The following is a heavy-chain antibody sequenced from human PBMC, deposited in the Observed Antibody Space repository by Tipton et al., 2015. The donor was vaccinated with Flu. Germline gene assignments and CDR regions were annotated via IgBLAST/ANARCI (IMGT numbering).Heavy chain of an antibody. CDR3: VRYAYQPYFDK. Sequence: SLRLSCTASGFSFSGYYLNWVRQAPGKGLEWVSYISNTGSTIYYADSVKGRFTVSRDNAKHSLFLQMNSLRVEDTGLYYCVRYAYQPYFDKWGQGTLVSVSS. J-gene: IGHJ4*02. CDR2: ISNTGSTI. CDR1: GFSFSGYY. V-gene: IGHV3-11*04. D-gene: IGHD5-12*01.